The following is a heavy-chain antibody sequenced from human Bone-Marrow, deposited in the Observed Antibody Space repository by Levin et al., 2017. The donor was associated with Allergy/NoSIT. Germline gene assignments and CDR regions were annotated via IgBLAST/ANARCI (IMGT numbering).Heavy chain of an antibody. Sequence: PGESLKISCQGSGYSFTNDWIGWVRQMPGKGLEWMGIINLADSDTRYSPPFEGQVIISADKSINTAYLQWRSLKASDTAMYYCARQLVTPPYYYYYMDVWGQGTTVTVSS. CDR1: GYSFTNDW. J-gene: IGHJ6*03. V-gene: IGHV5-51*01. D-gene: IGHD2-8*02. CDR2: INLADSDT. CDR3: ARQLVTPPYYYYYMDV.